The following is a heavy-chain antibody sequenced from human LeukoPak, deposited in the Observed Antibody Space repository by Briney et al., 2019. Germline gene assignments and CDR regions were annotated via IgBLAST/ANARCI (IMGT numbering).Heavy chain of an antibody. Sequence: ASVKVSCKASGYTFTSYGISWVRPAPGQGLEWMGWISAYNGNTNYAQKLQGRVTMTTDTSTSTAYMELRSLRSDDTAVYYCARDGSIAARLARDYWGQGTLVTVSS. CDR3: ARDGSIAARLARDY. CDR1: GYTFTSYG. CDR2: ISAYNGNT. D-gene: IGHD6-6*01. V-gene: IGHV1-18*01. J-gene: IGHJ4*02.